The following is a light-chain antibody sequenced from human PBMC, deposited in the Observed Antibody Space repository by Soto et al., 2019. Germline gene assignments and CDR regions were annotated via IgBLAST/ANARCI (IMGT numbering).Light chain of an antibody. Sequence: DIELTQSPSTLSASVGDRATISCRASQSVSNFLDWYQQKTGKAPKLLIYTASSLKSGVPSRFTGSGSGADFTLTISSLQPEDFATYYCQQGYSTPRTFGQGTKV. V-gene: IGKV1-39*01. CDR3: QQGYSTPRT. CDR2: TAS. CDR1: QSVSNF. J-gene: IGKJ1*01.